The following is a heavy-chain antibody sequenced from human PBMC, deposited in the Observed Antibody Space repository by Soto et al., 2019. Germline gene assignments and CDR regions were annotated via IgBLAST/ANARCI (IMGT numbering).Heavy chain of an antibody. CDR1: GYTFTSYA. Sequence: QVRLVQSGAEVKKPGASVKVSCKASGYTFTSYAMHWVRQAPGQRLEWMGWINAGNGNTKYSQKFQGRVTITRDTSASTAYMELRSLRSEDTAVYYCAREVQLERLGVFDPWGQGTLVTVSS. V-gene: IGHV1-3*01. D-gene: IGHD1-1*01. J-gene: IGHJ5*02. CDR3: AREVQLERLGVFDP. CDR2: INAGNGNT.